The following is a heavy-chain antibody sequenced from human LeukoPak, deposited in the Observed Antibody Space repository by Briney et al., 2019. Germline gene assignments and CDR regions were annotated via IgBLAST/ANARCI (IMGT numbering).Heavy chain of an antibody. Sequence: SETLSLTCAVYGGSFSGYYWSWIRQPPGKGLEWIGEINHSGSTNYNPSLKSRVTISVDTSKNQFSLKLSSVTAADTAVYYCARDSPDCGSTTCYKDWFDPWGQGTLVIVSS. CDR3: ARDSPDCGSTTCYKDWFDP. CDR1: GGSFSGYY. V-gene: IGHV4-34*01. CDR2: INHSGST. J-gene: IGHJ5*02. D-gene: IGHD2-2*02.